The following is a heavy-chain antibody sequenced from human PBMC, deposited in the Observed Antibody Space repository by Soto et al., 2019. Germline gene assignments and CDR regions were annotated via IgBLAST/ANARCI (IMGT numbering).Heavy chain of an antibody. J-gene: IGHJ6*02. D-gene: IGHD3-3*01. CDR2: IIPIFGTA. V-gene: IGHV1-69*06. CDR1: GGTFSSYA. CDR3: ARGYHYDFWSGYLSYYGMDV. Sequence: SVKVSCKASGGTFSSYAISWVRQAPGQGLEWMGGIIPIFGTANYAQKFQGRVTITADKSTSTAYVELSSLRSEDTAVYYCARGYHYDFWSGYLSYYGMDVWGQGTTVTVSS.